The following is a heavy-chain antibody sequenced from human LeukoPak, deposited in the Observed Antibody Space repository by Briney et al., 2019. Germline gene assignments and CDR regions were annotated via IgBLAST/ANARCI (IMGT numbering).Heavy chain of an antibody. Sequence: SETLSLICTVSCGSISSYYWSWIRQPPGKGLVWIGYIHYSGSTNYSPSLKSRVTISVDTSKNQFSLNLTSVTAADSAVYYCARVSWFPGTSYYYMDVWGKGTTVTVSS. V-gene: IGHV4-59*01. CDR3: ARVSWFPGTSYYYMDV. D-gene: IGHD1-1*01. CDR2: IHYSGST. J-gene: IGHJ6*03. CDR1: CGSISSYY.